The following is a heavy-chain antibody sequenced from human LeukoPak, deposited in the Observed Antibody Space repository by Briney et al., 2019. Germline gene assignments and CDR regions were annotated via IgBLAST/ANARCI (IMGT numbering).Heavy chain of an antibody. CDR1: EFTFSSYA. V-gene: IGHV3-15*07. Sequence: GGSLRLSCAASEFTFSSYAMHWVRQAPGKGLEWVGRIKPKTDGETTEYAAPVKDRFSISRDDSKSMMYLQMNSLKTEDTAVYYCITPLPYSAQGGQGTLVTVSS. D-gene: IGHD2-21*01. J-gene: IGHJ4*02. CDR2: IKPKTDGETT. CDR3: ITPLPYSAQ.